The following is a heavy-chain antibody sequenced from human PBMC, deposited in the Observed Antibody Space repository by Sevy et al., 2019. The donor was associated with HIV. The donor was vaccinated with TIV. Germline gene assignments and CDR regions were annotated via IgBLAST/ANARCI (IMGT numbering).Heavy chain of an antibody. CDR2: MNPNSGNT. CDR3: AREGELEGSRDGMDV. D-gene: IGHD1-1*01. CDR1: GYTFTSYD. Sequence: ASVKVSCKASGYTFTSYDINWVRQATGQGFEWMGWMNPNSGNTGYAQKFQGRVTMTRNTSISTAYMELSSLRSEDTAVYYCAREGELEGSRDGMDVWGQGTTVTVSS. V-gene: IGHV1-8*01. J-gene: IGHJ6*02.